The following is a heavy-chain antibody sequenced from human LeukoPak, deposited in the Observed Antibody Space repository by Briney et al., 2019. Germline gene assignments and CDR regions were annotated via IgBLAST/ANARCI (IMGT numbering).Heavy chain of an antibody. CDR3: EKDFAYYDILTGYYGADAFDI. CDR1: GYTFTSYG. Sequence: ASVKVSCKASGYTFTSYGISWVRQAPGQGIEWMGWISAYSGNTNSAQKLQGRVTMTTDTSTSTAYMELRSLRSDDTAVYYCEKDFAYYDILTGYYGADAFDIWGQGTMVTVSS. V-gene: IGHV1-18*01. J-gene: IGHJ3*02. D-gene: IGHD3-9*01. CDR2: ISAYSGNT.